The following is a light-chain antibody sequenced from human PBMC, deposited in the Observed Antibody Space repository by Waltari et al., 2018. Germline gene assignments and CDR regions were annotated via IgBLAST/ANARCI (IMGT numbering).Light chain of an antibody. J-gene: IGKJ4*01. V-gene: IGKV3-20*01. Sequence: IVLTQSPGTLPLSPGERATLSCRASQSVRYLAWYQQKSGQAPRLLISGASTSTPGIPASFSGHGSGTDFTLAISRLEVEDVAVYYCHQYDSLLTFGGGTKVEIK. CDR1: QSVRY. CDR2: GAS. CDR3: HQYDSLLT.